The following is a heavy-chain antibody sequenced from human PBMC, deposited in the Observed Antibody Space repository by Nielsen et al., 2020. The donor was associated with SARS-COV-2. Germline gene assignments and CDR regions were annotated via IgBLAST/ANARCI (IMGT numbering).Heavy chain of an antibody. CDR1: GFTFSSYA. V-gene: IGHV3-30*14. D-gene: IGHD6-13*01. Sequence: GEFLKISCAASGFTFSSYAMHWVRQAPGKGLEWVAVISYDGSNKYYADSVKGRFTISRDNSKNTLYLQMNSLRAEDTAVYYCARGGSSSWYLDYWGQGTLVTVSS. CDR3: ARGGSSSWYLDY. J-gene: IGHJ4*02. CDR2: ISYDGSNK.